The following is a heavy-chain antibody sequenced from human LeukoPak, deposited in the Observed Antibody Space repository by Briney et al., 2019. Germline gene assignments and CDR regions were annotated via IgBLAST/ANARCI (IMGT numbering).Heavy chain of an antibody. J-gene: IGHJ5*02. Sequence: ASVKVSCKASGYTFIGYYMHLVRQAPGQGLEWMGWINPSSGGTNYAQKFQGRVTMTRDTSISTAYMELSRLRSDDTAVYYCARARKLLWFRELGPNWFDPWGQGTLVTVSS. CDR3: ARARKLLWFRELGPNWFDP. D-gene: IGHD3-10*01. CDR1: GYTFIGYY. V-gene: IGHV1-2*02. CDR2: INPSSGGT.